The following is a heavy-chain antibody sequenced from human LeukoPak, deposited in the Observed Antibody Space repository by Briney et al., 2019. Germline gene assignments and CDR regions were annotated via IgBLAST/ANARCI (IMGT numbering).Heavy chain of an antibody. D-gene: IGHD5-24*01. CDR2: IIPIFGTA. J-gene: IGHJ6*02. CDR1: GGTFSSYA. Sequence: SVKVSCKASGGTFSSYAISWVRQAPGQGLEWMGGIIPIFGTANYAQEFQGRVTITADESTSTAYMELSSLRSEDTAVYYCAREGEMATTPSDYYYYGMDVWGQGTTVTVSS. V-gene: IGHV1-69*13. CDR3: AREGEMATTPSDYYYYGMDV.